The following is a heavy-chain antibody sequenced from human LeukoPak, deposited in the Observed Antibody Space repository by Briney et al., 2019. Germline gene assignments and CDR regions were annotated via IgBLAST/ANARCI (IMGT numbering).Heavy chain of an antibody. V-gene: IGHV3-23*01. J-gene: IGHJ4*02. D-gene: IGHD3-22*01. Sequence: PGGSLRLSCAASGFSFSDYVMTWVRQAPGKGLEWVSSISANGGGTYYADSVKGRLTISRDNSKNTLFLQMNSLRAEDSAVYYCATDREGDPSCYYLVGGQGTLITVSS. CDR2: ISANGGGT. CDR1: GFSFSDYV. CDR3: ATDREGDPSCYYLV.